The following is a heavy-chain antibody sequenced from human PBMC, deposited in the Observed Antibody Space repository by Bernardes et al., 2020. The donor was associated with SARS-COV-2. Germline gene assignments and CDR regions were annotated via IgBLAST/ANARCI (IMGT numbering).Heavy chain of an antibody. CDR1: GFTFRSSS. CDR2: ISGGGDST. V-gene: IGHV3-21*06. Sequence: VCSLVLSCAASGFTFRSSSFKWVRQAPGQGPEWVSSISGGGDSTTYADSMKGRFTISRDNAKNLLYLQMNSLRVEDTAVYYCAREIDIPVGGKFRPPDYWGLGTRVTVAS. D-gene: IGHD2-15*01. J-gene: IGHJ4*01. CDR3: AREIDIPVGGKFRPPDY.